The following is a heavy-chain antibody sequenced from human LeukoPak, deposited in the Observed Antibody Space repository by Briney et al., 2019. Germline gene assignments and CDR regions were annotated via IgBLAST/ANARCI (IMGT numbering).Heavy chain of an antibody. CDR1: GGSFSGYY. J-gene: IGHJ4*02. D-gene: IGHD2-21*02. CDR3: ARGKATAIDS. Sequence: SETLSLTCAVYGGSFSGYYWSWIRQPPGKGLEWIGYIYQSGSTYYNPSLKSRVTISVDRSKNQVSLKLSSVTAADPAVYYCARGKATAIDSWGQGTLVTVSS. CDR2: IYQSGST. V-gene: IGHV4-34*01.